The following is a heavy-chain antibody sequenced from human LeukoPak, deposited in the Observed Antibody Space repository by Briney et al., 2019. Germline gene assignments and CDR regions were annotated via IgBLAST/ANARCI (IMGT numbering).Heavy chain of an antibody. CDR3: ARVSVAGIWSYFDY. CDR2: ISSSGSTI. Sequence: GGSLRLSCAASGFTFSSYWMSWVRQAPGKGLEWVSYISSSGSTIYYADSVKGRFTISRDNTKNSLSLQMNSLRAEDTAVYFCARVSVAGIWSYFDYWGQGTLVTVSS. CDR1: GFTFSSYW. J-gene: IGHJ4*02. V-gene: IGHV3-48*04. D-gene: IGHD6-19*01.